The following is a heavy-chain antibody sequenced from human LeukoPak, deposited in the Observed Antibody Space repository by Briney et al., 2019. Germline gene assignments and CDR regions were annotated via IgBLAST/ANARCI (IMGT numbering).Heavy chain of an antibody. Sequence: PGGSLRLSCATSGFSLSNYWMNWVRQAPGKGLEWVAIIKADGSEKHYVDSVRGRFTVSRDNAKNSLYLQMSSLRAEDTAVYYWARSNSGPEIWGQGTLVTVSS. J-gene: IGHJ4*02. CDR2: IKADGSEK. CDR3: ARSNSGPEI. V-gene: IGHV3-7*01. CDR1: GFSLSNYW. D-gene: IGHD4-23*01.